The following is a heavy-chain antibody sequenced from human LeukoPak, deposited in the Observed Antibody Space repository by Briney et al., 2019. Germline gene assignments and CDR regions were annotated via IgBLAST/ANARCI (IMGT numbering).Heavy chain of an antibody. D-gene: IGHD6-25*01. CDR2: IYHTGST. CDR1: GGSISSYY. V-gene: IGHV4-59*01. J-gene: IGHJ4*02. CDR3: ARRGRNSSGWQDYL. Sequence: SETLSLTCTVSGGSISSYYWSWIRQPPGKGLEWIANIYHTGSTNYNPSLSSRVTISIDTARNQFSLKLTSVTAADTAVYYCARRGRNSSGWQDYLWGQGTLVTVSS.